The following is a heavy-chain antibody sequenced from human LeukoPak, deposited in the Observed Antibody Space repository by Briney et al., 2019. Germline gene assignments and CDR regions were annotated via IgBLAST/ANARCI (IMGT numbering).Heavy chain of an antibody. CDR3: ARGPEGGYDVVDY. Sequence: GASVKVSCKASGYTFTGYYMHWVRPAPGQGLEWMGGIIPIFGTANYAQKFQGRVTITTDESTSTAYMELSSLRSEDTAVYYCARGPEGGYDVVDYWGQGTLVTVSS. D-gene: IGHD5-12*01. CDR2: IIPIFGTA. J-gene: IGHJ4*02. CDR1: GYTFTGYY. V-gene: IGHV1-69*05.